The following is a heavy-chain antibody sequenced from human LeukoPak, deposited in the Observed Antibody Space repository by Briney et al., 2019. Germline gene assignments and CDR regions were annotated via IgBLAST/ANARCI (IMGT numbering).Heavy chain of an antibody. CDR3: ARDYPSGGWYFDY. Sequence: ASVKVSCKASGGTFSSYAISWVRQAPGQGLEWMGGIIPIFGTANYAQKFRGRVTITADESTSTAYMELSSLRSEDTAVYYCARDYPSGGWYFDYWGQGTLVTVSS. V-gene: IGHV1-69*13. D-gene: IGHD2-15*01. CDR1: GGTFSSYA. J-gene: IGHJ4*02. CDR2: IIPIFGTA.